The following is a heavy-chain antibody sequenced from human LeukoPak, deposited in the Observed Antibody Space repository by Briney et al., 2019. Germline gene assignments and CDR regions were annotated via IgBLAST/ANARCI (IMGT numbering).Heavy chain of an antibody. CDR3: ATAGRRLFGVLIPLSFDY. D-gene: IGHD3-3*01. J-gene: IGHJ4*02. Sequence: GASVKVSCKASGGTFSSYAISWVRQAPGQGLEWMGGIIPIFGTANYAQKFQVRVTITADKSTSTAYMELSSLRSEDTALYYCATAGRRLFGVLIPLSFDYWGQGTLVTVSS. CDR1: GGTFSSYA. V-gene: IGHV1-69*06. CDR2: IIPIFGTA.